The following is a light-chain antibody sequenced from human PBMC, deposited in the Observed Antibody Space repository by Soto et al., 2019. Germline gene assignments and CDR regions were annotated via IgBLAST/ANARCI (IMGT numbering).Light chain of an antibody. V-gene: IGLV1-36*01. CDR2: YDD. CDR3: AAWDDSLNVVV. J-gene: IGLJ2*01. Sequence: QSVLTQPPSVSEAPRQRVTISCSGSSSNIGNNAVNWYQQLPGKAPKLLIYYDDLLPSGVSDRFSGSKSGTSASLAISGLQSEHEDDYYCAAWDDSLNVVVFGGGTKLTVL. CDR1: SSNIGNNA.